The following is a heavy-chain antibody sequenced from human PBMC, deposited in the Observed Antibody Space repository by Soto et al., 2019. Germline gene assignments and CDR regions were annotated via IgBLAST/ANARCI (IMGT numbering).Heavy chain of an antibody. CDR1: GGTFSIHA. CDR3: TRAPQIYMGWFDP. CDR2: IIPMFGTT. Sequence: SVKVSCKASGGTFSIHAISWGRQAPGQGLGWMGGIIPMFGTTNYAQKFQGRVTITADEPTSTAYGELRSLRSEDTAVYYCTRAPQIYMGWFDPWGPGNLVTV. V-gene: IGHV1-69*13. J-gene: IGHJ5*02. D-gene: IGHD5-12*01.